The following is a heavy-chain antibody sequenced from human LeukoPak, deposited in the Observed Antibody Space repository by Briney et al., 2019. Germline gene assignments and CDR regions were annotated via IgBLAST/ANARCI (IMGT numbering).Heavy chain of an antibody. CDR2: IYYSGST. CDR3: ARAGGSGWVGY. V-gene: IGHV4-59*01. J-gene: IGHJ4*02. CDR1: GGSISSYY. D-gene: IGHD6-19*01. Sequence: PSETLSLTCTVSGGSISSYYWSWIRQPPGKGLEWIGYIYYSGSTNYNPSLKSRVTISVDTSKNQFSLKLSSVTAADTAVYYCARAGGSGWVGYWGQGTLVTVSS.